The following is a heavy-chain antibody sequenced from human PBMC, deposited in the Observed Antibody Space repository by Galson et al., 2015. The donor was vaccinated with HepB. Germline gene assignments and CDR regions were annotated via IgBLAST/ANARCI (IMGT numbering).Heavy chain of an antibody. CDR2: ISSTSTYT. V-gene: IGHV3-11*06. CDR1: GFTFSDYY. CDR3: ARYYDSPDYYYDY. D-gene: IGHD3-22*01. Sequence: SLRLSCAASGFTFSDYYMSWIRQAPGKGLEWVSYISSTSTYTNYADSVKGRFTISRDNAKNSLYLQMNSLRAEDTAVYYCARYYDSPDYYYDYWGQGTLVTVSS. J-gene: IGHJ4*02.